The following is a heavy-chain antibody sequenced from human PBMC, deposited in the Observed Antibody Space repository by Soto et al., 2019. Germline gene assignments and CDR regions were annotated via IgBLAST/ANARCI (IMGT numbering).Heavy chain of an antibody. J-gene: IGHJ4*02. D-gene: IGHD3-3*01. CDR2: ISGGGSIT. CDR1: GFTFSSYW. Sequence: PGGSLRLSCAASGFTFSSYWMHWVRKDPGKGLVWVSRISGGGSITNYADSVKGRFTISRDNSKNTLYLQMNSLRAEDTAVYYCARGQEYYDFWSGYSRYYFDYWGQGTLVTVSS. CDR3: ARGQEYYDFWSGYSRYYFDY. V-gene: IGHV3-74*01.